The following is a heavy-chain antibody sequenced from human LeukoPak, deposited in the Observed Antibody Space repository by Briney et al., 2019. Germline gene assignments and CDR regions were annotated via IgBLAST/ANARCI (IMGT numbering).Heavy chain of an antibody. CDR3: ARDPGSWLYDAFDI. D-gene: IGHD3-22*01. CDR1: GYTFTSYA. J-gene: IGHJ3*02. V-gene: IGHV1-3*01. CDR2: INAGNGNT. Sequence: ASVKVSCKASGYTFTSYAMHWVRQAPGQRLEWMGWINAGNGNTKYSQKFQDRVTITRDTSASTAYMELSGLRSEDTAVYYCARDPGSWLYDAFDIWGQGTMVTVSS.